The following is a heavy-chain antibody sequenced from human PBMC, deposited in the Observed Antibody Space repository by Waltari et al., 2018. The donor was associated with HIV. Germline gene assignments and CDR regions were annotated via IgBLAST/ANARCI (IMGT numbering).Heavy chain of an antibody. J-gene: IGHJ4*02. Sequence: QVQLVQSGAEVKKPGASVKVSCKASGYTFTSYGISWVRQATGQGLGWMGRIRAYDGNTNYAQKVQGRVTMTTDTSTSTAYMELRSLRSDDTAVYYCATRGYSYQERGELDYWGQGTLVTVSS. D-gene: IGHD5-18*01. CDR1: GYTFTSYG. V-gene: IGHV1-18*01. CDR3: ATRGYSYQERGELDY. CDR2: IRAYDGNT.